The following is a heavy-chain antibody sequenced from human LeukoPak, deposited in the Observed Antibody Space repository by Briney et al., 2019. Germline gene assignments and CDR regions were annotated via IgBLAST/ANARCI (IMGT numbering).Heavy chain of an antibody. Sequence: PSETLSLTCTVSGGSISSSSYYWGWIRQPPGKGLEWIGSIYYSGSTYYNPSLKSRVTISVDTSKNQFSLKLSSVTAADTAVYYCASTYYYDSSGYYGIDYWGQGTLVTVSS. V-gene: IGHV4-39*07. D-gene: IGHD3-22*01. J-gene: IGHJ4*02. CDR2: IYYSGST. CDR1: GGSISSSSYY. CDR3: ASTYYYDSSGYYGIDY.